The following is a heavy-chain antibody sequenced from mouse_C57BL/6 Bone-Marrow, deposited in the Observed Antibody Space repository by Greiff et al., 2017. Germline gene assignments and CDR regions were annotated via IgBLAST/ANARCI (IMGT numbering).Heavy chain of an antibody. CDR1: GFTFSSYG. CDR2: ISSGGSYT. V-gene: IGHV5-6*01. CDR3: ARMDDPAWFAY. Sequence: EVQRVESGGDLVKPGGSLKLSCAASGFTFSSYGMSWVRQTPDKRLEWVATISSGGSYTYYPDSVKGRFTISRDNAKNTLYLQMSSLKSEDTAMYYCARMDDPAWFAYWGQGTLVTVSA. J-gene: IGHJ3*01.